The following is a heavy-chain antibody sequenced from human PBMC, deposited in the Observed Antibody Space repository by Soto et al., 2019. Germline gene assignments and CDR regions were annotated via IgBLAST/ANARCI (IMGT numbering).Heavy chain of an antibody. Sequence: NPSDSLSLTSSLAGDSIRSVKWGVWVRQPPGKGLQWIGEVYHTGTTNSNPSLKSRVTISVDKSQNHFSLNLTSVTAADTAVYYCAPSSTFFAISLLDTWRQVALVTVS. D-gene: IGHD2-2*02. J-gene: IGHJ5*01. CDR1: GDSIRSVKW. V-gene: IGHV4-4*02. CDR3: APSSTFFAISLLDT. CDR2: VYHTGTT.